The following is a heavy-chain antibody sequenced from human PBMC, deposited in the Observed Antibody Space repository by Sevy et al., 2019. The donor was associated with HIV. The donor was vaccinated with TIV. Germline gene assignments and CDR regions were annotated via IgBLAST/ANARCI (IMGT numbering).Heavy chain of an antibody. CDR1: GFTFSSNI. D-gene: IGHD2-15*01. Sequence: GGSLRLSCAASGFTFSSNIMRWVRQAPGKGLEWVSSISGSVSNTYYADSVKGRFTNSRDNSQNTLYLQMNSLRAEDTALYYCAKGIGNYFDHWGQGTLVTVSS. CDR2: ISGSVSNT. V-gene: IGHV3-23*01. CDR3: AKGIGNYFDH. J-gene: IGHJ4*02.